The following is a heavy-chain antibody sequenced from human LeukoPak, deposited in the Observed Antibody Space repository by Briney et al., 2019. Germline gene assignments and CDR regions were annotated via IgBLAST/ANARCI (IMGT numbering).Heavy chain of an antibody. CDR1: GGTFSSYA. CDR3: ARSSPGIAAAGSFDYYYGMDV. D-gene: IGHD6-13*01. V-gene: IGHV1-69*13. Sequence: ASVKVSCKASGGTFSSYAISWVRQAPGQGLEWMGGIIPIFGTANYAQKFQGRVTITADESTSTAYMELSSLRSEDTAVYYCARSSPGIAAAGSFDYYYGMDVWGQGTTVTVSS. J-gene: IGHJ6*02. CDR2: IIPIFGTA.